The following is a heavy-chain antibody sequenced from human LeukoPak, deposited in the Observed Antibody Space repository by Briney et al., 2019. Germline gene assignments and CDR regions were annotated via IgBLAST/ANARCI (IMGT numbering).Heavy chain of an antibody. Sequence: PGVSLRLSCAASGFTFSSYSMNWVRRAPGKGLEWVSYISSSSSTIYYADSVKGRFTISRDNAKNSLYLQMNSLRDEDTAVYYCARGGHSNPRVLDYYYYGMDVWGQGTTVTVSS. CDR1: GFTFSSYS. J-gene: IGHJ6*02. CDR3: ARGGHSNPRVLDYYYYGMDV. V-gene: IGHV3-48*02. D-gene: IGHD4-11*01. CDR2: ISSSSSTI.